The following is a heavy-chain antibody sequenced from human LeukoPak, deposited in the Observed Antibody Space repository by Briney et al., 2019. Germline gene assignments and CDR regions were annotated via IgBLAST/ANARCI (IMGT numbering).Heavy chain of an antibody. CDR2: VSYSGNT. Sequence: SETLSLTCTVSGGSISGHYWSWIRQPPGKGLEWIGFVSYSGNTNYNPSLNGRVTISLDTSKSQFSLSLNSVTAADTAVYFCGRGRASSRYFGYWSQGTLVTVSP. CDR3: GRGRASSRYFGY. J-gene: IGHJ4*02. CDR1: GGSISGHY. V-gene: IGHV4-59*11. D-gene: IGHD1-26*01.